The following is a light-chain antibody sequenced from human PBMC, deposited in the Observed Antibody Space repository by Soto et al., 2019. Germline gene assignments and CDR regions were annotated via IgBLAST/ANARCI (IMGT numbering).Light chain of an antibody. V-gene: IGLV1-44*01. CDR3: GSWGDSLNSFCV. CDR2: SNS. Sequence: QSALTQPPSASGTPWQRVTISCSGSSSNIGSNTVNWYQHLPGTAPRLLIYSNSQRPSGVPDRFSGSKSGTSASLAISGLHSEDEPDYYCGSWGDSLNSFCVFGTGTKVTVL. CDR1: SSNIGSNT. J-gene: IGLJ1*01.